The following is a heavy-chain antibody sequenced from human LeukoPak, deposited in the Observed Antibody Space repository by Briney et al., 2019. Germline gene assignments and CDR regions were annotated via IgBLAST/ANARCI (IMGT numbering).Heavy chain of an antibody. CDR2: IYYSGGT. CDR1: GGSISNYY. J-gene: IGHJ4*02. V-gene: IGHV4-59*01. CDR3: ARGLVAGGVYFDY. Sequence: SETLSLTCTVSGGSISNYYWSWIRQPPGKGLEWIGYIYYSGGTTYNPSLKSRVTISVDTSKNQFSLKLTSVTAADTAVYYCARGLVAGGVYFDYWGQGTVVTDSS. D-gene: IGHD6-19*01.